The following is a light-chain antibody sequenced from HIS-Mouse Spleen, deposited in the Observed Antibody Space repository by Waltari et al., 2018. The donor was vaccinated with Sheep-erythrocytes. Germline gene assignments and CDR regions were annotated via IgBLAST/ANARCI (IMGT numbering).Light chain of an antibody. CDR2: DDS. V-gene: IGLV3-21*03. J-gene: IGLJ1*01. CDR3: QVWDSSSDHYV. CDR1: NIGSKS. Sequence: SYVLTQPPSVSVAPGKTARITCGGNNIGSKSVHWYQQKPGQAPVLVVYDDSERHSGVPQRFSGSNSGNTATLTISRVEAGDEADYYCQVWDSSSDHYVFGTGTKVTVL.